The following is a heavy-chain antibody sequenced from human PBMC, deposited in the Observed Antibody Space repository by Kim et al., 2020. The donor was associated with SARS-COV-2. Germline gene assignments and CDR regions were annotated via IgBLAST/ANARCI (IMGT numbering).Heavy chain of an antibody. CDR1: GYSFTSYW. J-gene: IGHJ6*02. D-gene: IGHD4-17*01. CDR3: ARLRTQDYGDYVMGDV. CDR2: IYPGDSDT. V-gene: IGHV5-51*01. Sequence: GESLKISCKGSGYSFTSYWIGWVRQMPGKGLEWMGIIYPGDSDTRYSPSFQGQVTISADKSISTAYLQWSSLKASDTAMYYCARLRTQDYGDYVMGDVWGQGTTVTVSS.